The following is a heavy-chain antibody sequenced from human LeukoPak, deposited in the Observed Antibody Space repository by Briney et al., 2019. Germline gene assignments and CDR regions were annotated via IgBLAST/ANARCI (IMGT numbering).Heavy chain of an antibody. Sequence: GGSLRLSCAAYGFPFSRHAMRWVRQPPGKGLEWVSAISNGNTYYADSVRGRFTISRDDSKNTVYLQMNSLRDEDTALYYCVREAGYCASVCLKSNWFDPWGQGTLVTVSS. CDR2: ISNGNT. V-gene: IGHV3-23*01. CDR1: GFPFSRHA. D-gene: IGHD2-21*02. CDR3: VREAGYCASVCLKSNWFDP. J-gene: IGHJ5*02.